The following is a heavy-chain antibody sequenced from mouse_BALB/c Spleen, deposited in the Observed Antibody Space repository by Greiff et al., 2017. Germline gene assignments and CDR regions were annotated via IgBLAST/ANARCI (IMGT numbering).Heavy chain of an antibody. CDR2: ISYSGST. CDR1: GYSITSDYA. Sequence: EVQLQESGPGLVKPSQSLSLTCTVTGYSITSDYAWNWIRQFPGNKLEWMGYISYSGSTRYNPSLKSRLSITRDTSKNQFFLQLHSVTTEDTATYYCARSETTTAHYFDYWGQGTTLTVSS. CDR3: ARSETTTAHYFDY. D-gene: IGHD1-2*01. J-gene: IGHJ2*01. V-gene: IGHV3-2*02.